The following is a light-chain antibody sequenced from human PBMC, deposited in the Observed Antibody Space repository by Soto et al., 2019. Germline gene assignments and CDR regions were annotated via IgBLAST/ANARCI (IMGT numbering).Light chain of an antibody. J-gene: IGKJ4*01. CDR1: QSISRW. Sequence: DIQMTQSPSTLSASGGDRVTITCRASQSISRWFAWYQQRPGRAPNLLISDASTLESGVPSRFSGSGSGTEFTLTISSLQPDDFATYHCQQYSSYLITLGGGTKV. V-gene: IGKV1-5*01. CDR2: DAS. CDR3: QQYSSYLIT.